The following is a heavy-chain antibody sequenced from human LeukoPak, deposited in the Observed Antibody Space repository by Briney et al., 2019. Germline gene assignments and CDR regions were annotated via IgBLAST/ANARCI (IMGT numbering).Heavy chain of an antibody. D-gene: IGHD4-23*01. CDR3: AKDHYGGNSAPSY. Sequence: GGSLRLSCAASGFTFSSYAMSWVRQAPGKGLEWVSILSGSGGSTYHADSVKGRFTISRDNSKNTLYLQMNSLRAEDTAVYYCAKDHYGGNSAPSYWGQGTLVTVSS. J-gene: IGHJ4*02. V-gene: IGHV3-23*01. CDR1: GFTFSSYA. CDR2: LSGSGGST.